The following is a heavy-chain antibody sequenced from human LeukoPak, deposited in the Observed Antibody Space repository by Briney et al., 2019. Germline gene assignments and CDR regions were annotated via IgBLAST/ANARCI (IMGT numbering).Heavy chain of an antibody. CDR3: ARGSIVVVTAIPYYFDY. J-gene: IGHJ4*02. V-gene: IGHV1-2*02. Sequence: ASVKVSCKASGYTFTGYFIHWVRQAHGQGLEWLEWINPNSGDTNYAQKFQGRVFRTRDTSIITAYMELSRLRSDDTAVYYCARGSIVVVTAIPYYFDYWGQGTLVTVSS. CDR1: GYTFTGYF. CDR2: INPNSGDT. D-gene: IGHD2-21*02.